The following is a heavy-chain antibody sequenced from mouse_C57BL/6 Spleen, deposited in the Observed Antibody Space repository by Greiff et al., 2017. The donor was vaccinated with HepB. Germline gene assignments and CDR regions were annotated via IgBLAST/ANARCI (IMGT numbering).Heavy chain of an antibody. D-gene: IGHD1-1*01. V-gene: IGHV1-59*01. CDR1: GYTFTSYW. Sequence: VQLQQPGAELVRPGTSVKLSCKASGYTFTSYWMHWVKQRPGQGLEWIGVIDPSDSYTNYNQKFKGKATLTVDTSSSTAYMQLSSLTSEDSAVYYCARSGETTVAPYYFDYWGQGTTLTVSS. CDR2: IDPSDSYT. J-gene: IGHJ2*01. CDR3: ARSGETTVAPYYFDY.